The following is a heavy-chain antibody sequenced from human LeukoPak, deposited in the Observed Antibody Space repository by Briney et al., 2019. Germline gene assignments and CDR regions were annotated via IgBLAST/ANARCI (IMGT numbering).Heavy chain of an antibody. CDR1: GGSISSGGHY. J-gene: IGHJ4*02. CDR2: IYYSGST. Sequence: PSQTLSLTCAVSGGSISSGGHYWGWIRQHPGKGLDWIGYIYYSGSTYYNPSLKSRVAISVDTSKNQFSLKLSSVTAADTAVYYCARGKELRLGEFSLIRRFKGHDYWGQGTLVTVSS. D-gene: IGHD3-16*02. CDR3: ARGKELRLGEFSLIRRFKGHDY. V-gene: IGHV4-31*11.